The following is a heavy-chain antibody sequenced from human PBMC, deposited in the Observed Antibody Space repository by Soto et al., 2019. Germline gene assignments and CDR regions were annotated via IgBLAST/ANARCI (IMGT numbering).Heavy chain of an antibody. Sequence: TLSLTCTVSGGSISSGDYYWSWIRQPPGKGLEWIGYIYYSGSTYYNPSLKSRVTISVDTSKNQFSLKLSSVTAADTAVYYCASSFLEWSLPFDYWGQGTLVTVSS. CDR1: GGSISSGDYY. V-gene: IGHV4-30-4*01. J-gene: IGHJ4*02. CDR3: ASSFLEWSLPFDY. CDR2: IYYSGST. D-gene: IGHD3-3*01.